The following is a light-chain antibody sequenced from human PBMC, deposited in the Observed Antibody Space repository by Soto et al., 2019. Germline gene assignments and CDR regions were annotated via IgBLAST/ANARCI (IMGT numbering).Light chain of an antibody. V-gene: IGKV1D-12*01. CDR3: QQANSFPPT. Sequence: DIQMTQSPSSVSASVGDRVTITCRASQGIGRWLAWYQQKPGKAPMLLIYAASGLQSGVPSRFSGSGSGTDFTLTISSLQPEDFATYHCQQANSFPPTFGGGTKVEIQ. CDR2: AAS. CDR1: QGIGRW. J-gene: IGKJ4*01.